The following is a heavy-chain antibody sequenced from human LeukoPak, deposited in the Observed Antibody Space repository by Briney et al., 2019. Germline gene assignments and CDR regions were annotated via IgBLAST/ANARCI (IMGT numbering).Heavy chain of an antibody. CDR1: GGTFSSYA. J-gene: IGHJ6*03. D-gene: IGHD3-10*01. V-gene: IGHV1-69*05. Sequence: SVKVSCKASGGTFSSYAISWVRQAPGLGLEWMGGIIPIFGTANYAQKFQGRVTITTDESTSTAYMELSSLRSEDTAVYYCARAKEEGEPDMVRGVIITDYYYMDVWGKGTTVTVSS. CDR3: ARAKEEGEPDMVRGVIITDYYYMDV. CDR2: IIPIFGTA.